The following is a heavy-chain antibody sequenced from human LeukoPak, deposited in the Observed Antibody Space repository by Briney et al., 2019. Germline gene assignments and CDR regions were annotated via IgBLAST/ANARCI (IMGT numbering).Heavy chain of an antibody. J-gene: IGHJ6*02. CDR2: INPNSGGT. D-gene: IGHD6-13*01. Sequence: ASVTVSCKASGYTFTGYYMHWVRQAPGQGLEWMGWINPNSGGTNYAQKFQGWVTMTRDTSISTAYMELSRLRSDDTAVYYCARARIAAAGPGEGYYYGMDVWGQGTTVTVSS. V-gene: IGHV1-2*04. CDR3: ARARIAAAGPGEGYYYGMDV. CDR1: GYTFTGYY.